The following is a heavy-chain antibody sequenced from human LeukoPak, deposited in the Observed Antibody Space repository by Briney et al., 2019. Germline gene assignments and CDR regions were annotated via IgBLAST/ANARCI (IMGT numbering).Heavy chain of an antibody. J-gene: IGHJ4*02. CDR1: GGSINSYY. Sequence: PSETLSLTCTVSGGSINSYYWSCIRQPPGKGLEWIGYISYTGGETNYNPSLKSRLTISVDTSKNQFSLKLTSVTAADTAVYYCAKVGAYGDYARHDYWGQGTLVTVSS. CDR3: AKVGAYGDYARHDY. V-gene: IGHV4-59*08. CDR2: ISYTGGET. D-gene: IGHD4-17*01.